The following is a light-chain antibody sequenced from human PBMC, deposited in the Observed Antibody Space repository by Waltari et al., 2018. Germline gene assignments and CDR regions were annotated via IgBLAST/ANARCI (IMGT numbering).Light chain of an antibody. V-gene: IGLV1-40*01. Sequence: QSVLTQPPSVSGAPGQTVTISCAGSNSNIGAGYDVHWYQQLPGAAPKLLIYAYSSRPSGVPDRFYGSKSGTSASLAINGLQPEDEADYYCQSYDSALSAVFGGGTKVTVL. J-gene: IGLJ3*02. CDR2: AYS. CDR1: NSNIGAGYD. CDR3: QSYDSALSAV.